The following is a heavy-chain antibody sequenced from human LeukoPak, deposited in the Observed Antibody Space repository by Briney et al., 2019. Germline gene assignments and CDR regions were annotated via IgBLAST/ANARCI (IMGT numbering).Heavy chain of an antibody. V-gene: IGHV4-39*07. CDR3: ATSRPGIAVAGTRRYWYFDL. D-gene: IGHD6-19*01. Sequence: SETLSLTCTVTGGSISSSSYYWGWIRQPPGKGLEWIGRIYTSGSTNYNPSLKSRVTMSVDTSKNQFSLKLSSATAADTAVYYCATSRPGIAVAGTRRYWYFDLWGRGTLVTVSS. CDR1: GGSISSSSYY. J-gene: IGHJ2*01. CDR2: IYTSGST.